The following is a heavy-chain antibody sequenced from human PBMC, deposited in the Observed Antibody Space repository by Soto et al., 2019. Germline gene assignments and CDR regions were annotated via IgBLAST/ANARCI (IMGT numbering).Heavy chain of an antibody. V-gene: IGHV3-73*01. CDR3: TRDLFSYDYSGILWFDP. D-gene: IGHD3-16*01. Sequence: GVLRLSCVASGFAFSGAAMYWVRRASGKGREWVGRIRSKGHNYATEYAASVKGRFTISRDDSKNTAYLQMNSLQTEDTAVYYCTRDLFSYDYSGILWFDPWGQGTLVTVSS. CDR2: IRSKGHNYAT. CDR1: GFAFSGAA. J-gene: IGHJ5*02.